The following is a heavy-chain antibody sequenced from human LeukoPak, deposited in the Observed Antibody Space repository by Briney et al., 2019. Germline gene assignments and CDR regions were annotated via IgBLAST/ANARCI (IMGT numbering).Heavy chain of an antibody. CDR3: AKDKSSTTKYYGMDV. D-gene: IGHD2/OR15-2a*01. CDR1: GFIADDYA. V-gene: IGHV3-9*02. Sequence: GRSLRLSCAASGFIADDYAMHWVRQAPGKGLEWVSSISWNSRTIAYADSVKGRFTIARDNGKNSLYLQMNSLRSEDTALYYCAKDKSSTTKYYGMDVWGQGTTVTVSS. J-gene: IGHJ6*02. CDR2: ISWNSRTI.